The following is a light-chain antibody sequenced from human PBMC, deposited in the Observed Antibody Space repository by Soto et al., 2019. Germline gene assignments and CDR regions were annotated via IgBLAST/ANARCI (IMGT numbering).Light chain of an antibody. J-gene: IGLJ1*01. CDR1: SGHSNNI. V-gene: IGLV4-60*02. CDR3: ETWDSNTRV. CDR2: LEGSGSY. Sequence: QPVLTQSSSASASLGSSVKLTCTLNSGHSNNIIAWHQQQPGKAPRYLMKLEGSGSYNKGSEVPDRFSGSSSGADRYLTISNLQFEDEADYYCETWDSNTRVFGTGTKLTVL.